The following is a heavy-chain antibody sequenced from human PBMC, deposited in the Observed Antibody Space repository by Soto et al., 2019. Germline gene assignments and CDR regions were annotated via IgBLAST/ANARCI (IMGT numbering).Heavy chain of an antibody. J-gene: IGHJ6*02. Sequence: GGSLRLSCAASGFTFSSYAMHWVRQAPGKGLEWVADISYDGSNKYYADSVKGRFTISRDNSKNTLYLQMNSLRAEDTAVYYCARDQRTYYYYYGSAVWGQGTTVTVSS. CDR3: ARDQRTYYYYYGSAV. CDR1: GFTFSSYA. CDR2: ISYDGSNK. V-gene: IGHV3-30-3*01.